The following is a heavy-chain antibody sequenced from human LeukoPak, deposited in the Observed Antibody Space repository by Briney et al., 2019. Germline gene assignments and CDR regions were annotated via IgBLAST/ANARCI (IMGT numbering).Heavy chain of an antibody. Sequence: ASVTVSCKASGYTFTGYYMHWVRQAPGQGLEWMGWINPNSGGTNYAQKFQGRVTMTRDTSISTAYMELSRLRSDDTAVYYCARYCSGGSCQYGMDVWGQGTTVTVSS. J-gene: IGHJ6*02. D-gene: IGHD2-15*01. CDR2: INPNSGGT. CDR1: GYTFTGYY. CDR3: ARYCSGGSCQYGMDV. V-gene: IGHV1-2*02.